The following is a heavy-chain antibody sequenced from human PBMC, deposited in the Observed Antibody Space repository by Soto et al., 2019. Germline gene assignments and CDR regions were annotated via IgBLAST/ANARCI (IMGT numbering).Heavy chain of an antibody. CDR3: AREYYDFWSGYYFSYGMDV. J-gene: IGHJ6*02. Sequence: PSETLSLTCTVSGGSISSGDYYWSWIRQPPGKGLEWIGYIYYSGSTYYNPSLKSRATISVDTSKNQFSLKLSSVTAADTAVYYCAREYYDFWSGYYFSYGMDVWGQGTTVTVSS. D-gene: IGHD3-3*01. CDR1: GGSISSGDYY. CDR2: IYYSGST. V-gene: IGHV4-30-4*01.